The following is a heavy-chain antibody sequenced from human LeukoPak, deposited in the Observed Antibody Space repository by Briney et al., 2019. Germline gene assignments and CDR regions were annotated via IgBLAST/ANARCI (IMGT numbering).Heavy chain of an antibody. V-gene: IGHV4-61*01. D-gene: IGHD3-22*01. J-gene: IGHJ3*02. Sequence: SETLSLTCTVSGGSISSGSYYWSWIRQPPGKGLEWIGYIYYSGSTNYNPSLKSRVTISVDTSKNQVSLKLSSVTAADTAVYYCARDRVYYYDSSGSSFDIWGQGTMVTVSS. CDR2: IYYSGST. CDR3: ARDRVYYYDSSGSSFDI. CDR1: GGSISSGSYY.